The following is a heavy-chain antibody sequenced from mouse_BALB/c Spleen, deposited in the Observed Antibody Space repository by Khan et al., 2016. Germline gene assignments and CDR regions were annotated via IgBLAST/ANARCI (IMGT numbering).Heavy chain of an antibody. V-gene: IGHV1-15*01. Sequence: QVQLQQSGAELVRPGASVKLSCKAMGYTFTDFEMHWVKQTPVHGLEWIGAFHPGGGGAAYNQRLKGKATLTADTFPSTAYMELSSLTSEDSAVYYCTKGLRRGYYFDSWGQGTTLTVSS. J-gene: IGHJ2*01. CDR2: FHPGGGGA. CDR3: TKGLRRGYYFDS. CDR1: GYTFTDFE. D-gene: IGHD2-4*01.